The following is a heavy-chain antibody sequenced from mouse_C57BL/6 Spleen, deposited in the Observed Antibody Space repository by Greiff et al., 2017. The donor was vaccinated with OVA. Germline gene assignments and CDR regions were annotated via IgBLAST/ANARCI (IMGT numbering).Heavy chain of an antibody. CDR3: AREDDYDFDY. CDR1: GYTFTSYG. J-gene: IGHJ2*01. D-gene: IGHD2-4*01. Sequence: VMLVESGAELARPGASVKLSCKASGYTFTSYGISWVKQRTGQGLEWIGEIYPRSGNTYYNEKFKGKATLTADKSSSTAYMELRSLTSEDSAVYFCAREDDYDFDYWGQGTTLTVSS. V-gene: IGHV1-81*01. CDR2: IYPRSGNT.